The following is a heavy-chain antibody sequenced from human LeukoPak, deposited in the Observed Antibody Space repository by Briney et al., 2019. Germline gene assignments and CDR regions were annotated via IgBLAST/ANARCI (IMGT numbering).Heavy chain of an antibody. CDR3: ARGSFEGFDY. V-gene: IGHV4-34*01. CDR1: GGSFIDHY. J-gene: IGHJ4*02. D-gene: IGHD3-9*01. CDR2: INHSGRT. Sequence: SETLSLTCGVFGGSFIDHYWTWIRQPPGQGLEWVGEINHSGRTNYNPSLESRVTMSVDTSRNQFSLKMTSLTAADTAVYYCARGSFEGFDYWGQGILVLASS.